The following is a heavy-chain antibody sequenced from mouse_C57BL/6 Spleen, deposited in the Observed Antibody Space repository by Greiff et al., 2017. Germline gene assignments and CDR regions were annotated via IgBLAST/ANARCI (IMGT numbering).Heavy chain of an antibody. CDR3: AREGVGEYYFDY. CDR2: IYPSDSET. J-gene: IGHJ2*01. V-gene: IGHV1-61*01. CDR1: GYTFTSYW. D-gene: IGHD1-1*02. Sequence: VQLQQSGAELVRPGSSVKLSCKASGYTFTSYWMDWVKQRPGQGLEWIGNIYPSDSETHYNQKFKDKATLTVDKSSSTAYMQLSSLTSEDSAVYYCAREGVGEYYFDYWGQGTTLTVSS.